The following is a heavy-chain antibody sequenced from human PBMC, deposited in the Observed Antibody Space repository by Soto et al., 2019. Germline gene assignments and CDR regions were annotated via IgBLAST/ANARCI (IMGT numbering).Heavy chain of an antibody. CDR2: IWYDGSNK. Sequence: GGSLRLSCAASGFTFSSYGMHWVRQAPGKGLEWVAVIWYDGSNKYYADSVKGRFTISRDNSKNTLYLQMNSLRAEDTAVYYCARDQGIAAAGTDDWGQGTLVTVSS. CDR1: GFTFSSYG. J-gene: IGHJ4*02. D-gene: IGHD6-13*01. V-gene: IGHV3-33*01. CDR3: ARDQGIAAAGTDD.